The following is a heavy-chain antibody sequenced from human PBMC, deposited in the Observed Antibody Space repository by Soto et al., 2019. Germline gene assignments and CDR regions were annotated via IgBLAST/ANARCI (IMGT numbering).Heavy chain of an antibody. CDR1: GITFSDAW. CDR2: VKSIADAGTT. Sequence: PGGSLRLSCAASGITFSDAWMTWVRQVPGKGLEWVGRVKSIADAGTTTYAAPVKGRFSISRDDSNSTLFLQMNSLKIEDTAVYYCTTGRYTFGLYSWGQGILVTVSS. CDR3: TTGRYTFGLYS. V-gene: IGHV3-15*01. J-gene: IGHJ4*02. D-gene: IGHD3-16*01.